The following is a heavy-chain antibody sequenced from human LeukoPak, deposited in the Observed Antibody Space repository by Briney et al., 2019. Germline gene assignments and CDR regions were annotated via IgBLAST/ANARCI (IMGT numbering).Heavy chain of an antibody. CDR3: ASGWELLD. D-gene: IGHD2-15*01. CDR2: INHSGST. CDR1: GGSPSGFY. V-gene: IGHV4-34*01. Sequence: SETLSLTCAVYGGSPSGFYWSWIRQPPGKGLEWIGEINHSGSTNYNASLKSRVTISVDTSKNQFSLKLSSVTAADTAVYYCASGWELLDWGQGTLVTVSS. J-gene: IGHJ4*02.